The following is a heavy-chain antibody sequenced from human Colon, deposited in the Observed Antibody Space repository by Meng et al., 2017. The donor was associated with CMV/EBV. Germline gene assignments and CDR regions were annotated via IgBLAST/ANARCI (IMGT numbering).Heavy chain of an antibody. CDR3: ARMYASSSGWLDP. CDR1: GTIFSSAY. D-gene: IGHD6-6*01. J-gene: IGHJ5*02. V-gene: IGHV1-46*01. CDR2: INPTDGRA. Sequence: CKASGTIFSSAYLHWVRQAPGQGLEWMGMINPTDGRARHAQKFKGRVTMTRDKSTTTFYMELSSLISDDTAVYYCARMYASSSGWLDPWGQGTLVTVSS.